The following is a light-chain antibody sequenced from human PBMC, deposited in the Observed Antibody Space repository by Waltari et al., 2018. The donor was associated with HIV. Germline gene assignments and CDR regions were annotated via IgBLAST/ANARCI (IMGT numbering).Light chain of an antibody. J-gene: IGLJ1*01. CDR1: SSDVGGYNY. CDR3: CSNAARATYV. CDR2: HVT. V-gene: IGLV2-11*01. Sequence: QSALTQPRSVSGSPGQSVTISCTGTSSDVGGYNYVSWYQHHPNKGPKLIIYHVTKRPSGVPDRFSASKSGNTASLTISGLQAEDEAEYYCCSNAARATYVFGTGTQVTVL.